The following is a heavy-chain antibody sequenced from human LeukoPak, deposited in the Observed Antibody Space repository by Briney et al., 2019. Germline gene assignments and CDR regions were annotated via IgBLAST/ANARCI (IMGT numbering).Heavy chain of an antibody. CDR3: ARDKYIAY. J-gene: IGHJ4*02. V-gene: IGHV3-48*01. CDR1: GFTFSSHS. Sequence: GGSLRLSSAGYGFTFSSHSMSWLRQAPGKGLEWVSYISSSGSTIYYADSVKGRFTISRDNAKNSLYLQLNSLRAEDTAVYYCARDKYIAYWGQGTLVTVSS. CDR2: ISSSGSTI.